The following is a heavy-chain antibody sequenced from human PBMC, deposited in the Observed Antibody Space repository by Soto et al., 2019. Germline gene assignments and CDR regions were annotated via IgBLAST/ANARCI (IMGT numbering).Heavy chain of an antibody. J-gene: IGHJ4*02. V-gene: IGHV4-39*01. Sequence: QLQLQESGPGLVKPSETLSLTCTVSGGSISSSSYYWGCIRQPPGKGLEWIASIAYTGNTFYNPSLTSRVTISVDTSKNQFSLKVTSVTAADTAVYYCARINKGYGTDSWGQGTLVTVSS. CDR1: GGSISSSSYY. CDR3: ARINKGYGTDS. CDR2: IAYTGNT. D-gene: IGHD5-18*01.